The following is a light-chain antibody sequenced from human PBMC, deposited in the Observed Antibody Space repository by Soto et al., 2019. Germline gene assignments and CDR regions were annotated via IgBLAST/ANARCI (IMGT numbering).Light chain of an antibody. CDR3: QSYDIVLSGPVV. J-gene: IGLJ2*01. CDR1: GSNIGAGFD. CDR2: GNT. V-gene: IGLV1-40*01. Sequence: QSVLTQPPSLSGAPGQNIIISCTGGGSNIGAGFDVHWYQQLPGTAPKLLIYGNTNRPSGVPDRFSGSKSGTSASLVITGLQAEDEADYFCQSYDIVLSGPVVFGGGTKLTVL.